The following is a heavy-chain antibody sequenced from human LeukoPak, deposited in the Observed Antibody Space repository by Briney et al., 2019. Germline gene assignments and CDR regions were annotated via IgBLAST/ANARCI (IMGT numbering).Heavy chain of an antibody. D-gene: IGHD6-19*01. CDR1: GYTFTSYD. CDR3: ARAPAQIAVAQH. J-gene: IGHJ1*01. Sequence: GASVKVSCKASGYTFTSYDINWVRQAPGQGLEWMGWINPNSGGTNYAQKFQGRVTMTRDTSISTAYMELSRLRSDDTAVYYCARAPAQIAVAQHWGQGTLVTVSS. CDR2: INPNSGGT. V-gene: IGHV1-2*02.